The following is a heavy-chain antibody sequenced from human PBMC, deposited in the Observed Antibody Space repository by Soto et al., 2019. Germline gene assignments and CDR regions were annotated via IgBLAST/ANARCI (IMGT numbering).Heavy chain of an antibody. Sequence: QVQLVQSGAEVKKPGSSVKVSCKASGGTFSSYAISWVRQAPGQGLEWMGGIIPIFGTANYAQKFQGRVTITADESTSTAYRELSSLGSEDTAVYYCARDQGVPAATGGYYYGMDVWGQGTTVTVSS. CDR1: GGTFSSYA. J-gene: IGHJ6*02. CDR3: ARDQGVPAATGGYYYGMDV. CDR2: IIPIFGTA. V-gene: IGHV1-69*01. D-gene: IGHD2-2*01.